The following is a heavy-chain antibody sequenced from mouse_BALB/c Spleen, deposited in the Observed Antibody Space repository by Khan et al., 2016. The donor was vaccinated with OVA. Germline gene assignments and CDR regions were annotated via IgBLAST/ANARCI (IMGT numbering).Heavy chain of an antibody. J-gene: IGHJ3*01. V-gene: IGHV2-6-7*01. CDR1: GFSLTDYG. D-gene: IGHD1-2*01. Sequence: VQLQESGPGLVAPSQNLSITCTVSGFSLTDYGVNWVRQPPGKGLEWLGMIWGDGSTDYNSALKSRLSISKDNSKSQVFLKMNSLQTDDTARYYCARELRLGVFAYWGQGTLVTVYA. CDR2: IWGDGST. CDR3: ARELRLGVFAY.